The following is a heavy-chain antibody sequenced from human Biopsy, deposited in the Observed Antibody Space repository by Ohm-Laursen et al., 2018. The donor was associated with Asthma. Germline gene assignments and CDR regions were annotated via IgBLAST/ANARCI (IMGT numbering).Heavy chain of an antibody. Sequence: SLRLSCSATGFTFGDYCMSWVRQAPGKGLEWVSYISSSSSTIYYEDSVKGRFTISRGNAKNSLYLQMNSLRDEDTAVYYCARFKRGYSYGYAGVFDYWGQGTLVTVSS. J-gene: IGHJ4*02. D-gene: IGHD5-18*01. V-gene: IGHV3-48*02. CDR3: ARFKRGYSYGYAGVFDY. CDR1: GFTFGDYC. CDR2: ISSSSSTI.